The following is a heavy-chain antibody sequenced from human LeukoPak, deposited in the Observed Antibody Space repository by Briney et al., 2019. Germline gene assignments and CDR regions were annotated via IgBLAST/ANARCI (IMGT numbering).Heavy chain of an antibody. CDR1: GGSFSGYY. Sequence: SETLSLTCAVYGGSFSGYYWSWIRQPPGKGLEWIGEINHSGSTNYNPSLKSRVTISVDTSKNQFSLKLSSVTAADTAVYYCARTPYQLLSLDYWGQGTLVTVSS. CDR3: ARTPYQLLSLDY. D-gene: IGHD2-2*01. J-gene: IGHJ4*02. CDR2: INHSGST. V-gene: IGHV4-34*01.